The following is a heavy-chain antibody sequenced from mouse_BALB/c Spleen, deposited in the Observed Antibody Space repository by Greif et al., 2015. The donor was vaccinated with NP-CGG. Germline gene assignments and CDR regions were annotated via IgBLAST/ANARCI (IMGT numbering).Heavy chain of an antibody. J-gene: IGHJ3*01. Sequence: VQLQQSGAELVKPGASVKLSCKASGYTFTSYWMHWVKQRPGQGLEWIGEIDPSDSYTNYNQKFKGKATLTVDKSSSTASMQLSSLTSEDSAVYYCAPGPAWFAYWGQGTLVTVSA. CDR1: GYTFTSYW. CDR2: IDPSDSYT. CDR3: APGPAWFAY. V-gene: IGHV1-69*02.